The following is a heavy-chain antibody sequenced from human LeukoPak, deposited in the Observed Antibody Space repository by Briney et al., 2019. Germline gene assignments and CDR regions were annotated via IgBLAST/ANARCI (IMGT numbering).Heavy chain of an antibody. CDR3: ARENAPSCNDY. CDR2: IYHSGST. D-gene: IGHD2-2*01. V-gene: IGHV4-4*02. CDR1: VGSVSSSNW. Sequence: SWTLSLTCAVSVGSVSSSNWWGWVRQPPGKGLEWIGEIYHSGSTNYNPALKSRVTISVDKAKDQFSLKLSSVTAEETVVYYWARENAPSCNDYWGQGTLVTVSS. J-gene: IGHJ4*02.